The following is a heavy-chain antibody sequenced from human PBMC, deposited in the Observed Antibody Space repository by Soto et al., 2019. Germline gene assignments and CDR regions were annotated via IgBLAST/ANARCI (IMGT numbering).Heavy chain of an antibody. Sequence: GGSLRLSCAASGFTFSSYGMHWVRQAPGKGLEWVAVISYDGSNKYYADSVKGRFTISRDNSKNTLYLQMNSLRAEDTAVYYCAKGTTPDYWGQGTLVTVSS. D-gene: IGHD1-1*01. CDR3: AKGTTPDY. CDR1: GFTFSSYG. V-gene: IGHV3-30*18. J-gene: IGHJ4*02. CDR2: ISYDGSNK.